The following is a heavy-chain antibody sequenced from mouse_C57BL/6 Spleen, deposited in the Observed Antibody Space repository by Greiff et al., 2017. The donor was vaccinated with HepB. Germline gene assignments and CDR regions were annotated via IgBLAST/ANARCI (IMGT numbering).Heavy chain of an antibody. V-gene: IGHV3-6*01. CDR1: GYSITSGYY. J-gene: IGHJ3*01. Sequence: EVQLVESGPGLVKPSQSLSLTCSVTGYSITSGYYWNWIRQFPGKKLEWMGYISYDGSNNYNPSLKNRISITRDTSKNQFFLKLNSVTTEDTATYYCAMYYGSISSFAYWGQGTLVTVSA. CDR2: ISYDGSN. CDR3: AMYYGSISSFAY. D-gene: IGHD1-1*01.